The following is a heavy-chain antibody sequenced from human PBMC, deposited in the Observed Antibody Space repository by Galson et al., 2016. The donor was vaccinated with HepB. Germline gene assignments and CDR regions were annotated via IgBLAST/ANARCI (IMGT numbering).Heavy chain of an antibody. D-gene: IGHD2-8*01. CDR1: GFSFDDYA. CDR3: AKDLDFVLTTPAREECGMDV. Sequence: SLRLSCAASGFSFDDYAMHWVRQAPGKGLEWVSGISWNSGNIGYADSVKGRFTISRDNAKNSLYLQMNSLRAEDTALYYCAKDLDFVLTTPAREECGMDVWGQGTTVTVSS. CDR2: ISWNSGNI. J-gene: IGHJ6*02. V-gene: IGHV3-9*01.